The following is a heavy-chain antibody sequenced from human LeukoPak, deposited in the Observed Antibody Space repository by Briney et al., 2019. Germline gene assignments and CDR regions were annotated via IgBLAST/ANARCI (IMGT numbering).Heavy chain of an antibody. D-gene: IGHD3-10*01. V-gene: IGHV3-7*01. CDR1: GFTFSSYW. CDR3: ARDGDTVMVRGVILGYYGMDV. J-gene: IGHJ6*02. Sequence: GGSLRLSCAASGFTFSSYWMSWVRQAPGKGLEWVANIKQDGSEKYYVDSVKGRFTISRDNAKNSLYLQMNSLRAEDTAVYYCARDGDTVMVRGVILGYYGMDVWGQGTTVTVSS. CDR2: IKQDGSEK.